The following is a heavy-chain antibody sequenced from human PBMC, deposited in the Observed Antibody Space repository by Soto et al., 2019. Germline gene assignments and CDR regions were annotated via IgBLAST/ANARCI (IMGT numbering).Heavy chain of an antibody. V-gene: IGHV6-1*01. Sequence: SQTLSLTCAISGDSVSSNSAAWNWIRQSPSRGLEWLGRTYYRSKWYNDYAVSVKSRITINPDTSKNQFSLQLNSVTDADTAVYYCVTNRGYDFYYFDSWGQGAQVTVSS. D-gene: IGHD5-12*01. CDR1: GDSVSSNSAA. J-gene: IGHJ4*02. CDR3: VTNRGYDFYYFDS. CDR2: TYYRSKWYN.